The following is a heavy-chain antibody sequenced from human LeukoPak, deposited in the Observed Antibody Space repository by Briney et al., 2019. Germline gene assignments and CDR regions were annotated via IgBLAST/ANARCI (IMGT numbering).Heavy chain of an antibody. V-gene: IGHV3-23*01. Sequence: RSGGSLRLSCAASGFTFSSYSMNWVRQAPGKGLEWVSAISGSGGSTYYADSVKGRFTISRDNSKNTLYLQMNSLRAEDTAVYYCAKALRFLEWPYWFDPWGQGTLVTVSS. CDR1: GFTFSSYS. CDR2: ISGSGGST. D-gene: IGHD3-3*01. CDR3: AKALRFLEWPYWFDP. J-gene: IGHJ5*02.